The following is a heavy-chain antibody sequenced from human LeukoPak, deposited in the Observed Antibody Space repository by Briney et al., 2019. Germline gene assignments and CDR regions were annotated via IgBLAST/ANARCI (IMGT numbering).Heavy chain of an antibody. CDR3: AREVQAYDFWSTDYYMDV. V-gene: IGHV1-8*03. CDR2: VNPNSGNT. D-gene: IGHD3-3*01. J-gene: IGHJ6*03. CDR1: GYTFTSYD. Sequence: GSVKVTCKASGYTFTSYDINWVRQAPGQGLEWMGWVNPNSGNTGYAQKFQGRVTITRNTSISTAYMELSSLRSEDTAVYYCAREVQAYDFWSTDYYMDVWGKGTTVTVSS.